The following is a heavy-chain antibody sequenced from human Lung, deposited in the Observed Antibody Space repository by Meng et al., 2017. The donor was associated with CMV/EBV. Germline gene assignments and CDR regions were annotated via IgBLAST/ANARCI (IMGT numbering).Heavy chain of an antibody. CDR2: INAYNINT. D-gene: IGHD2/OR15-2a*01. V-gene: IGHV1-18*01. Sequence: SGYTFTSYSITWVRQAPEQGLQWVGWINAYNINTNYAQKLQGRVTMTTDTSTSTAYMEMRSLRSDDTAIYYCARARFYDTTANWFDPWGQGTLVTVSS. J-gene: IGHJ5*02. CDR1: GYTFTSYS. CDR3: ARARFYDTTANWFDP.